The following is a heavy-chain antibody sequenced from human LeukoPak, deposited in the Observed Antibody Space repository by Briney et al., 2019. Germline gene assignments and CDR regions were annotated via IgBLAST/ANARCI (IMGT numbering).Heavy chain of an antibody. CDR2: IDSDGSST. V-gene: IGHV3-74*01. CDR3: ARDYGYSYGHDFDY. D-gene: IGHD5-18*01. CDR1: GFTFSSYC. Sequence: GGSLRLSCAASGFTFSSYCMHWVRQAPGKGLVWVSRIDSDGSSTSYADSVKGRFTISRDNAKNTLYLQMNSLRAEDTAVYYCARDYGYSYGHDFDYWGQGTLVTVSS. J-gene: IGHJ4*02.